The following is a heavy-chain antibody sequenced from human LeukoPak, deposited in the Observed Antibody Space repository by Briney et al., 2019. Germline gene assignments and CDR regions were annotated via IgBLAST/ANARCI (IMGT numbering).Heavy chain of an antibody. CDR2: ISYNGST. V-gene: IGHV4-61*08. CDR1: VGSICSGDYS. J-gene: IGHJ6*02. D-gene: IGHD2-21*02. Sequence: SETLSLTCAVSVGSICSGDYSWSWIRQPLGKGLKWIGHISYNGSTSCNPSLKSRVTISVDTSKNQFSLKLTSVTPADTAVYYCARNAYCGGDCFEAVPYYYAMDVWGQGTTVTVSS. CDR3: ARNAYCGGDCFEAVPYYYAMDV.